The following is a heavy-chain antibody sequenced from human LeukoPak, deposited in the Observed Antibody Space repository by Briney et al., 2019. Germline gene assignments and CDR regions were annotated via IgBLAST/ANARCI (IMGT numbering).Heavy chain of an antibody. J-gene: IGHJ3*02. CDR1: GGSFSGHF. V-gene: IGHV4-34*01. Sequence: PSETLSLTCAVEGGSFSGHFCSWIRQSPGKGLERIGEINHTGTTNYNPSLKSRVTMSIDTSKRQFSLKLNSVTAADTAVYYCARHSGYYYARDAFDIWGQGTLVTVSS. CDR3: ARHSGYYYARDAFDI. D-gene: IGHD3-22*01. CDR2: INHTGTT.